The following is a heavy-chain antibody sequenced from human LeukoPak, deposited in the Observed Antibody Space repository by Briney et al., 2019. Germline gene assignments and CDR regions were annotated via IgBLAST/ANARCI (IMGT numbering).Heavy chain of an antibody. V-gene: IGHV3-23*01. CDR2: ISGSGGST. CDR3: AKGPANYYDSSGYIYDY. Sequence: PGGSLRLSCAASGFTFSSYAMSWVRQAPGKGLEWVSAISGSGGSTYYADSVKGRFTISRDNSKNTLYLQMNSLRAEDTAVYYCAKGPANYYDSSGYIYDYWGQGTLVTVSS. CDR1: GFTFSSYA. D-gene: IGHD3-22*01. J-gene: IGHJ4*02.